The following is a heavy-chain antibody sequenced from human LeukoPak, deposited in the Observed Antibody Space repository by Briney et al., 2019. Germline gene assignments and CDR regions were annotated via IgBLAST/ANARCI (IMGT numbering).Heavy chain of an antibody. CDR1: GGSTSSYY. J-gene: IGHJ5*02. D-gene: IGHD1-26*01. Sequence: PSETLSLTCTVSGGSTSSYYWSWIRQPPGKGLEWIGYIYYSGSTNYNPSLKSRVTISVDTSKNQFSLKLSSVTAADTAVYYCARVGGGTLNWFDPWGQGTLVTVSS. CDR2: IYYSGST. CDR3: ARVGGGTLNWFDP. V-gene: IGHV4-59*01.